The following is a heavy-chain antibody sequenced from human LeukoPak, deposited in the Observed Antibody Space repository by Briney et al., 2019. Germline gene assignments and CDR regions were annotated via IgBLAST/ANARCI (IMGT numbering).Heavy chain of an antibody. Sequence: GGSLRLPCAASGFTFSSYAMSWVRQAPGKGLEWVSAISGSGGSTYYADSVKGRFTISRDNSKNTLYLQMNSLRAEDTAVYYCAKDFRNYNDAFDIWGQGTMVTVSS. D-gene: IGHD4-11*01. CDR1: GFTFSSYA. CDR3: AKDFRNYNDAFDI. CDR2: ISGSGGST. J-gene: IGHJ3*02. V-gene: IGHV3-23*01.